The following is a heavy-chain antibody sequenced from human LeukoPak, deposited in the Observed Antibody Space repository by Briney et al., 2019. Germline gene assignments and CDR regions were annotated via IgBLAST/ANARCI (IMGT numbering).Heavy chain of an antibody. V-gene: IGHV1-69*06. CDR2: IIPIFGTA. Sequence: ASVKVSCKASGGTFSSYAISWVRQAPGQGLEWMGGIIPIFGTANYAQKFQGRVTITAVKSTSTAYMELSSLRSEDTAVYYCARCHVLRYFDWWEENWFDPWGQGTLVTVSS. CDR3: ARCHVLRYFDWWEENWFDP. J-gene: IGHJ5*02. CDR1: GGTFSSYA. D-gene: IGHD3-9*01.